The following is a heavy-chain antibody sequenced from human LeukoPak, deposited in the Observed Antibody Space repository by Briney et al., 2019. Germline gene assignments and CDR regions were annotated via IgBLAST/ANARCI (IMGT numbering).Heavy chain of an antibody. CDR1: GYTFTGYY. Sequence: ASVKVSCKASGYTFTGYYIHWVRQAPGQGLEWMGWINANSGDTNYAQNFQDWVTMTRDTSISTAYMELSRLRFDDTAVCYCARGYGEPNWFGPWGQGTLVTVSS. CDR2: INANSGDT. J-gene: IGHJ5*02. V-gene: IGHV1-2*04. D-gene: IGHD4-17*01. CDR3: ARGYGEPNWFGP.